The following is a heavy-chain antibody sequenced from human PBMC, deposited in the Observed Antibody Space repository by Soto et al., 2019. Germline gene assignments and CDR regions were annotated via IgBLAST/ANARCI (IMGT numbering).Heavy chain of an antibody. CDR2: IKQDGSEK. CDR1: GFTFSSYW. V-gene: IGHV3-7*01. D-gene: IGHD1-20*01. J-gene: IGHJ5*02. CDR3: ARDRYNRHNWFDP. Sequence: PGGSLRLSCAASGFTFSSYWMSWVRQAPGKGLEWVANIKQDGSEKYYVDSVKGRFTISRDNAKNSLYLQMNSLRAEDTAVYYCARDRYNRHNWFDPWGQGTLVTVSS.